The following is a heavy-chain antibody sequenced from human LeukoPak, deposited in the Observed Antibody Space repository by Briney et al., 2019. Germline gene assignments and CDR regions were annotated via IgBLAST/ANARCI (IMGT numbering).Heavy chain of an antibody. D-gene: IGHD3-22*01. CDR1: GFTFSTYW. CDR3: ARVDSSGYYST. V-gene: IGHV3-74*01. Sequence: GGSLRLSCAASGFTFSTYWMHWVRQAPGEGLMWVSRISSDGRSSTNADSVKGRFTISRENAKNSLYLQMNSLRAGDTAVYYCARVDSSGYYSTWGQGTLVIVSS. J-gene: IGHJ5*02. CDR2: ISSDGRSS.